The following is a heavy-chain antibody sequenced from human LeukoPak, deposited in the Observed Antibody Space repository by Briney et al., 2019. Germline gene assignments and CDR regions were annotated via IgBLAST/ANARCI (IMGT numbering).Heavy chain of an antibody. J-gene: IGHJ6*02. CDR3: ARVGRGVFGMDF. CDR2: ISNSGSLI. D-gene: IGHD3-10*01. CDR1: GFTFSSYE. Sequence: GGSLRLSCAASGFTFSSYEMNWVRQAPGQGLEWVSYISNSGSLIYYADSVKGRVTISRDSGKNSLYLQMNSLRDEDTAVYYCARVGRGVFGMDFWGQGTTVTVSS. V-gene: IGHV3-48*03.